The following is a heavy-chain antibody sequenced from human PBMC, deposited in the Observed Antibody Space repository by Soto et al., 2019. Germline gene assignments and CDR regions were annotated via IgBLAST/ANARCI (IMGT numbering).Heavy chain of an antibody. Sequence: TLSLRCTVSQGSLSSDAFYWTWIRQHPGKGLEWIGYIYYRGKTYYRPSLKSRVSISIDTFQNQFSLRINSVTAADTAVYYCSRSGYGSSDFDHWGQGILGTVSS. CDR3: SRSGYGSSDFDH. J-gene: IGHJ4*01. CDR1: QGSLSSDAFY. V-gene: IGHV4-31*03. CDR2: IYYRGKT. D-gene: IGHD6-13*01.